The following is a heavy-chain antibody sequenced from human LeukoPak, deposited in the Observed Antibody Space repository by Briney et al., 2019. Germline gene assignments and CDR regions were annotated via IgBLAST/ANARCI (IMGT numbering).Heavy chain of an antibody. V-gene: IGHV1-18*01. J-gene: IGHJ4*02. CDR2: ISDYKCNT. Sequence: ASVNPSFLPCGYTFPHYGLSRVRQPPGQGLEGGGWISDYKCNTNYAQRFQGRVTITPDKSTSTDYMDPSNQTPEDTAVYYGAVRRGQWLVDYWGQGTLVTVSS. CDR3: AVRRGQWLVDY. D-gene: IGHD6-19*01. CDR1: GYTFPHYG.